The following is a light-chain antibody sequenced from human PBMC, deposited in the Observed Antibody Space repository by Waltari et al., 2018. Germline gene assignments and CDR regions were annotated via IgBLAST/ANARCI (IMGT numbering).Light chain of an antibody. CDR2: WAS. Sequence: DIVMTQSPDSLAASLGERATITCKSSPSVLYSSNNKNYLAWYQQKPGQPPKLLIYWASTRESGVTDRFSGSGSGTDFTLTISSLQAEDVAVYYCQQYYSTPRTFGQGTKVEIK. V-gene: IGKV4-1*01. CDR3: QQYYSTPRT. CDR1: PSVLYSSNNKNY. J-gene: IGKJ1*01.